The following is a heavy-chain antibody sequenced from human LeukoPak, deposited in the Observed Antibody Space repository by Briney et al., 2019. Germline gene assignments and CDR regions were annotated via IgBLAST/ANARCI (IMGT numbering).Heavy chain of an antibody. CDR1: GGSFSGYY. CDR3: ARGIYCSGGSCYSVRDYYYMDV. V-gene: IGHV4-34*01. J-gene: IGHJ6*03. CDR2: INHSGST. D-gene: IGHD2-15*01. Sequence: SETLSLTCAVYGGSFSGYYLSWIRQPPGKGLEWIGEINHSGSTNYNPSLKSRVTISVDTSKNQFSLKLSSVTAADTAVYYCARGIYCSGGSCYSVRDYYYMDVWGKGTTVTVSS.